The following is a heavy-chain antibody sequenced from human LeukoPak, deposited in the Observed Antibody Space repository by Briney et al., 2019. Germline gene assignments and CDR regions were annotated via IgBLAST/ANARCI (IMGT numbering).Heavy chain of an antibody. CDR2: ISGSGGST. Sequence: GGTLRLSCAASGFTFSNYGMSWVRQAPGKGLEWVSAISGSGGSTYYADSVKGRFTISRDNSKNTLYLQMNSLRAEDTAVYYCAKSHHVTAIDYWGQGTLVTVSP. J-gene: IGHJ4*02. CDR1: GFTFSNYG. V-gene: IGHV3-23*01. D-gene: IGHD2-21*02. CDR3: AKSHHVTAIDY.